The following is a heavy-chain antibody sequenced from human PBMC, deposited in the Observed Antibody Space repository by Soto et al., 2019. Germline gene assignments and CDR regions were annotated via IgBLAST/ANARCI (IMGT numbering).Heavy chain of an antibody. CDR3: ARRDTSGFLRYFDN. J-gene: IGHJ4*02. CDR1: GGTLSSFINYP. V-gene: IGHV1-69*06. Sequence: GASVKVSCKASGGTLSSFINYPINWVRQAPGQGLEWMGGIVPNVGTVNYAQKFQGRVTITADKSMGTAYMELSSLRSEDTALYYCARRDTSGFLRYFDNWGQGTLVTVSS. CDR2: IVPNVGTV. D-gene: IGHD3-3*01.